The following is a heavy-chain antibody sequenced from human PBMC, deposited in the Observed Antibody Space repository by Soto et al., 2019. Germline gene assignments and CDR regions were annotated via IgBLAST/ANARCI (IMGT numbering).Heavy chain of an antibody. CDR1: GFTFSSYS. CDR2: ISSSSSYI. D-gene: IGHD2-21*01. CDR3: ARGKDIVVVIASDAFDI. Sequence: GGSLRLSCAASGFTFSSYSMNWVRQAPGKGLEWVSSISSSSSYIYYADSVKGRFTISRDNAKNSLYLQMNSLRAEDTAVYYCARGKDIVVVIASDAFDIWGQGTMVTVSS. J-gene: IGHJ3*02. V-gene: IGHV3-21*01.